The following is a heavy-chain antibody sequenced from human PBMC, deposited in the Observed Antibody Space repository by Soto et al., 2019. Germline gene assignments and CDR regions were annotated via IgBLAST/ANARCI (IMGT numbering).Heavy chain of an antibody. Sequence: SETLSLTCTVSVTSINNNNYYWGWIRQTPGKGLEWIGSIYYDGSAYFNSPLKSRVTISVDTSKNQFSLKVSSVTTADTAIYYCARHAERGYSRPRWFDPWGQGTLVTVSS. D-gene: IGHD5-18*01. CDR1: VTSINNNNYY. J-gene: IGHJ5*02. CDR3: ARHAERGYSRPRWFDP. V-gene: IGHV4-39*01. CDR2: IYYDGSA.